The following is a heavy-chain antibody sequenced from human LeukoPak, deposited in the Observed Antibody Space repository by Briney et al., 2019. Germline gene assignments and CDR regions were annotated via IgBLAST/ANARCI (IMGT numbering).Heavy chain of an antibody. D-gene: IGHD2-8*01. V-gene: IGHV1-8*02. CDR3: ARSISLSPYWWLDY. CDR2: MNPNSGNT. CDR1: GYTFTSYD. J-gene: IGHJ4*02. Sequence: ASVKVSCKASGYTFTSYDINWVRQATGQGLEWMGWMNPNSGNTGYAQKFQGRVTMTRDTSISTAYMELSRLRSDDTAVYYCARSISLSPYWWLDYWGQGTLVTVSS.